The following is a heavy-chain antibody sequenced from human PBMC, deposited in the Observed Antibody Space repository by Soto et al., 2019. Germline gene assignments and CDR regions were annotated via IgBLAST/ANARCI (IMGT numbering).Heavy chain of an antibody. CDR3: AHLPLHDSSGGNPYYFDY. J-gene: IGHJ4*02. CDR1: GFSLSTSGVG. Sequence: QITLKESGPTLVKPTQTLTLTCTFSGFSLSTSGVGVGWIRQPPGKALEWLALIYWDDDKRYSPSLKSRLTITKDTSKNQVVLTMTNMDPVDTATYYCAHLPLHDSSGGNPYYFDYWGQGTLVTVSS. V-gene: IGHV2-5*02. D-gene: IGHD3-22*01. CDR2: IYWDDDK.